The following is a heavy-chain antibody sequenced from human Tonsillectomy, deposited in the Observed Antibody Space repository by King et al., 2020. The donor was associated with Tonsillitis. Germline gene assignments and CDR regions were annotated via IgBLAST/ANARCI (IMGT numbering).Heavy chain of an antibody. Sequence: QLVQSGAEVKKPGASVNISCEASGYSFTSYYMHWVRQAPGQGLEWMGIINPGGGTTSYAQKFQGRVTMTRDTSTSTVYMELSSLRSDDTAVYYCATVGTLAPTEWGQGTLVTVSS. V-gene: IGHV1-46*01. CDR1: GYSFTSYY. J-gene: IGHJ4*02. CDR3: ATVGTLAPTE. CDR2: INPGGGTT. D-gene: IGHD1-1*01.